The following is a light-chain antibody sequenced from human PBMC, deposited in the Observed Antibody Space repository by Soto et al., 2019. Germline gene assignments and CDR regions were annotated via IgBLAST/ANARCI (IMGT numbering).Light chain of an antibody. V-gene: IGLV2-23*02. J-gene: IGLJ3*02. CDR2: EVN. Sequence: QSALTQPASVSGSPGQSITIPCTGSRSDVGSYNLVSWYQQHPGKAPQLIIYEVNKRPPGVSTRFSGSKSGNTASLTISGLQAADEADYYCCSYAGTNAFAWIFGGGTKLTVL. CDR3: CSYAGTNAFAWI. CDR1: RSDVGSYNL.